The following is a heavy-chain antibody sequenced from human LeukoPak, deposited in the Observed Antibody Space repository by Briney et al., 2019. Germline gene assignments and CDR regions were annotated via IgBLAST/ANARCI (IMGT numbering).Heavy chain of an antibody. CDR1: GYTFTSYY. Sequence: ASLKVSCKASGYTFTSYYMHWVRQAPGQGLEWMGIINPSGGSTSYAQKFQGRVTMTRDMSTSTVYMELSSLRSEDTAVYYRARDLYYYDSSGYYYRDDYYFDYWGQGTLVTVSS. CDR3: ARDLYYYDSSGYYYRDDYYFDY. CDR2: INPSGGST. J-gene: IGHJ4*02. D-gene: IGHD3-22*01. V-gene: IGHV1-46*01.